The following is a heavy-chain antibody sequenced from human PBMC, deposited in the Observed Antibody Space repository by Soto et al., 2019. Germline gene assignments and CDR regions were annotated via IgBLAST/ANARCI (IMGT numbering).Heavy chain of an antibody. CDR3: ARRLYYDSSGFEGGGMDV. Sequence: SETLSLTCTVSGGSISSSSYYWGWIRQPPGKGLEWIGSIYYSGSTYYNPSLTSRVTIFVDTSQNQFSLKLRSVTAADTAVYYCARRLYYDSSGFEGGGMDVWGQGTTVTVSS. V-gene: IGHV4-39*01. CDR1: GGSISSSSYY. J-gene: IGHJ6*02. CDR2: IYYSGST. D-gene: IGHD3-22*01.